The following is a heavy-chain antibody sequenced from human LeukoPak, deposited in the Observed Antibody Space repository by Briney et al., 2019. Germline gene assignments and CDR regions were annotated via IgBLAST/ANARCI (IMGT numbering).Heavy chain of an antibody. CDR2: ISGSGGST. J-gene: IGHJ6*03. CDR1: GFTFSIYA. V-gene: IGHV3-23*01. CDR3: AKDRRPQNYYHYYMDV. Sequence: PGGSLRLSCAASGFTFSIYAMSWVRQAPGKGLEWVSAISGSGGSTYYADSVKGRFTISRDNSKNTLYLQMNSLRAEDTAVYYCAKDRRPQNYYHYYMDVWGKGTTVTVSS.